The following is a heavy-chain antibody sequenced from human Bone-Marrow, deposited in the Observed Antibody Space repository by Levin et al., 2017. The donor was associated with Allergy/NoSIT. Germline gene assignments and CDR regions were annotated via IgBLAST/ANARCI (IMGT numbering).Heavy chain of an antibody. CDR2: ISGGGSTI. CDR3: ARDPIAVRPLWFDP. J-gene: IGHJ5*02. Sequence: PGGSLRLSCAASGFTFSDYFMAWIRQAPGKGLEWLSYISGGGSTIYYADSVRGRFTISRDNAKNSLYLQMKNLRADDTAVYYCARDPIAVRPLWFDPWGQGTVVNVSS. D-gene: IGHD6-6*01. V-gene: IGHV3-11*01. CDR1: GFTFSDYF.